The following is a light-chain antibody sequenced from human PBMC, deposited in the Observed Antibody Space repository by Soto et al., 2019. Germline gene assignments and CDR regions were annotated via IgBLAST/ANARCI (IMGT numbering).Light chain of an antibody. CDR2: GNS. CDR3: QSYDSSLSGSYV. Sequence: QPVLTQPPSVSGAPGQRVTISCTGSSSNIGAGYDVHWYQHLPGTAPKLLIYGNSNRPSGVPDRFSGSKSGTSASLAITGLQAEDEADYYCQSYDSSLSGSYVFGTGTQLTVL. CDR1: SSNIGAGYD. J-gene: IGLJ1*01. V-gene: IGLV1-40*01.